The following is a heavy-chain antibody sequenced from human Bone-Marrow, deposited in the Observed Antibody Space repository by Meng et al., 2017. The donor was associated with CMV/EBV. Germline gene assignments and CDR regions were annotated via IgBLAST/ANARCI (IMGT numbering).Heavy chain of an antibody. CDR2: LNPKTGGA. CDR1: GYTFTGYY. J-gene: IGHJ3*01. Sequence: ASVKVSCKSSGYTFTGYYMHWVRQAPGQGLEWMGWLNPKTGGANLAQRFQGRVTMTRDTSISTAYMEVRGLRSGDTAVYYCARDVFSSSPTEVWGQGTVVTVSS. V-gene: IGHV1-2*02. D-gene: IGHD2-2*01. CDR3: ARDVFSSSPTEV.